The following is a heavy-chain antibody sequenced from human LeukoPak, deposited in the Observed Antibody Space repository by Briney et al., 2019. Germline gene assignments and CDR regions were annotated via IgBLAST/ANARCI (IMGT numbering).Heavy chain of an antibody. CDR2: INQDGSGK. Sequence: GGSLRLSCATSGFTFSRHWMSWIRQAPGKGLEWVANINQDGSGKYYVDSVKGRFTISRDNAKNSLYLQMNSLRSEDTAIYYCAEGTTGWGQGTLVTVSS. CDR1: GFTFSRHW. CDR3: AEGTTG. J-gene: IGHJ1*01. V-gene: IGHV3-7*01. D-gene: IGHD1-1*01.